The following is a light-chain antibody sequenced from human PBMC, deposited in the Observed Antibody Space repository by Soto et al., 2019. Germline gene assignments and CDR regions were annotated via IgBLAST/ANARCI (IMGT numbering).Light chain of an antibody. J-gene: IGLJ3*02. V-gene: IGLV2-23*01. Sequence: QSALTQPASVSGSPGQSITISCLGTTRDVGSYTLVSWYQQHPGKAPKIIIYEGNKRPSGVSNRFSGSKSGNTASLTISGLHAEDEAEYYCCSYAGTSSWLFGGGTKLTVL. CDR2: EGN. CDR3: CSYAGTSSWL. CDR1: TRDVGSYTL.